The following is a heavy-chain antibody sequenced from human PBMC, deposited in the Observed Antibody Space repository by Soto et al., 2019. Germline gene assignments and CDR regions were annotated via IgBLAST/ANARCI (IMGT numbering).Heavy chain of an antibody. Sequence: ASVKVSCKASGYTFTSYDINWGRQATGQGLEGMGWMNPNRGNTGYAQKVQGRVTMTRNTSISTAYMELSSLRSEDTAVYYCARVPSRRVTRFGLSGTTYYYMDVWGKGSTVTVSS. J-gene: IGHJ6*03. CDR3: ARVPSRRVTRFGLSGTTYYYMDV. D-gene: IGHD1-1*01. CDR2: MNPNRGNT. V-gene: IGHV1-8*01. CDR1: GYTFTSYD.